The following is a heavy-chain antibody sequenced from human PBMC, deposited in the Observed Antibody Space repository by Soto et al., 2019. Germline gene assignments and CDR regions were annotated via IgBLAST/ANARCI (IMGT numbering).Heavy chain of an antibody. D-gene: IGHD3-9*01. CDR3: AREGDDILTGYYYYYGMDV. J-gene: IGHJ6*02. CDR2: ISSSSSYI. Sequence: EVQLVESGGGLVKPGGSLRLSCAASGFTFSSYSMNWVRQAPGKGLEWVSSISSSSSYIYYADSVKGRFTISRDNAKNSLYLQMNSLRAEDTAVYYCAREGDDILTGYYYYYGMDVWGQGTTVTVSS. V-gene: IGHV3-21*01. CDR1: GFTFSSYS.